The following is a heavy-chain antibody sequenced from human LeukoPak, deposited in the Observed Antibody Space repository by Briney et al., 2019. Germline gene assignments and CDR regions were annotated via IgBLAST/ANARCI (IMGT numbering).Heavy chain of an antibody. D-gene: IGHD3-22*01. J-gene: IGHJ4*02. CDR1: GFTFGDYA. CDR2: IRSKAYGGTT. V-gene: IGHV3-49*03. CDR3: TSVDDSSGYYRDY. Sequence: GSLRLSCTASGFTFGDYAMSWFRQAPGKGLEWVGFIRSKAYGGTTEYAASVKGRFTISRDDSKSIAYLQMNSLKTEDTAVYYCTSVDDSSGYYRDYWGQGTLVTVSS.